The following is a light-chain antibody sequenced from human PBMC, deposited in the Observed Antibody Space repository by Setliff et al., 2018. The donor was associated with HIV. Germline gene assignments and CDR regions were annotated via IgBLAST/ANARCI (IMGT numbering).Light chain of an antibody. CDR2: EVF. Sequence: QSVLAQPASVSGSPGQSITISCTDTSGDLATYNWVSWHQHHPGKGPKLIIYEVFNRSPGVSDRFSASKSGNTASLTISGLQPEDEATYYCGSYASTATWVFGGGTKVTVL. V-gene: IGLV2-14*01. J-gene: IGLJ3*02. CDR3: GSYASTATWV. CDR1: SGDLATYNW.